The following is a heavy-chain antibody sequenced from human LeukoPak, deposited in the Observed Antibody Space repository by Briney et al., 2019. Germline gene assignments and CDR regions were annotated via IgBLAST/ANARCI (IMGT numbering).Heavy chain of an antibody. CDR3: ATGGYCSSTICYPRNAFDM. J-gene: IGHJ3*02. V-gene: IGHV3-48*03. Sequence: PGGSLRLSCAASGFTFSSHEMNWVRRAPGKGLEWISHINAGATTIYYADSVKGRFTISRDNAKNSLYLQMNSLRAEDTAVYYCATGGYCSSTICYPRNAFDMWGQGTMVTVSS. CDR1: GFTFSSHE. D-gene: IGHD2-2*01. CDR2: INAGATTI.